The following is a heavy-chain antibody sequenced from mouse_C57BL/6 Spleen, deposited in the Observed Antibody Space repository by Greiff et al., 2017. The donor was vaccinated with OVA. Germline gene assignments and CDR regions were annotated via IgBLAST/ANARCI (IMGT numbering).Heavy chain of an antibody. Sequence: QVQLPQPGAELLKPGASVKLSCKASGYTFTSYWMHWVKQRPGQGLEWIGMIHPNSGSTNYNEKFKSKATLTVDKSSSTAYMQLSSLTSEDSAVYYCAMIYYYGSSWNYWGQGTTLTVSS. V-gene: IGHV1-64*01. CDR1: GYTFTSYW. J-gene: IGHJ2*01. CDR2: IHPNSGST. CDR3: AMIYYYGSSWNY. D-gene: IGHD1-1*01.